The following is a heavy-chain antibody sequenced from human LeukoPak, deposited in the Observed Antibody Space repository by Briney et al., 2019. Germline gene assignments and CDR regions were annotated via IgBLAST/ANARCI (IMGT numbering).Heavy chain of an antibody. D-gene: IGHD4-17*01. CDR1: GFTFSSYW. CDR3: ARDKDGAVTTGDY. V-gene: IGHV3-74*01. J-gene: IGHJ4*02. CDR2: INSDGSST. Sequence: GGSLRLSCAASGFTFSSYWMHWVRQAPGKGLVWVSRINSDGSSTSYADSVKGRFTISRDNAKDTLYLQMNSLRAEDTAVYYCARDKDGAVTTGDYWGQGTLVTVSS.